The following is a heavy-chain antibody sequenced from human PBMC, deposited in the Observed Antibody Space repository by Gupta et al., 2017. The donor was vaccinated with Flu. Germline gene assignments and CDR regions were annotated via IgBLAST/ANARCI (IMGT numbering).Heavy chain of an antibody. V-gene: IGHV3-66*02. D-gene: IGHD3-16*01. CDR3: ARGQNYHYVWGSYSGVPRSYGMDV. Sequence: EVQLVESGGGLVPPGGSLRLSCAASGFTVSSNYMSWVRQAPGTGLEWVSVIYSGGSTYYADSVKGRFTISRDNSKNTLYLQMNSLRAEDTAVYYCARGQNYHYVWGSYSGVPRSYGMDVWGQGTTVTVSS. J-gene: IGHJ6*02. CDR1: GFTVSSNY. CDR2: IYSGGST.